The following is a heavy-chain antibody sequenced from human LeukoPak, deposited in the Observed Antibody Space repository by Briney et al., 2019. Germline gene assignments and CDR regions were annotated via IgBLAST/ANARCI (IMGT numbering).Heavy chain of an antibody. CDR3: AKDRGGYCSGGSCYIIGAFDI. D-gene: IGHD2-15*01. Sequence: GGSLRLSCVASGFSFSYHGMNWVRLAPGKGLEWVSGVSPPGGGTYYADSVKGRFTISRDDSRNTLSLQMNSLRAEDTAVYYCAKDRGGYCSGGSCYIIGAFDIWGQGTMVTVSS. CDR1: GFSFSYHG. V-gene: IGHV3-23*01. CDR2: VSPPGGGT. J-gene: IGHJ3*02.